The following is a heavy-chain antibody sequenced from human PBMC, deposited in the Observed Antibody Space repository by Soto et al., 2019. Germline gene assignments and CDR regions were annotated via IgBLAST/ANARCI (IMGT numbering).Heavy chain of an antibody. V-gene: IGHV2-70*01. Sequence: GSGPTLVNPTQTLTLTCTFSGFSLSTSGMCVSWIRQPPGKALEWLALIDWDDDKYYSTSLKTRLTISKDTSKNQVVLTMTNMDPVDTATYYCARSPRLYYDILTGYSPYYYYGMDVWGQGTTVTVSS. D-gene: IGHD3-9*01. CDR1: GFSLSTSGMC. J-gene: IGHJ6*02. CDR3: ARSPRLYYDILTGYSPYYYYGMDV. CDR2: IDWDDDK.